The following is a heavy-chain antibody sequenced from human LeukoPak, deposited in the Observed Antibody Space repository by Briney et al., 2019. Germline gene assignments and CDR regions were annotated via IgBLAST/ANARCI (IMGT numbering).Heavy chain of an antibody. Sequence: GESLKISCKGSGYSFTSYWIGWVRQMPGKGLEWMGIIYPGDSDTRYSPSFQGQVTISADKSISTAYLQWSSLKASDTAMYYCARFPTDYYDSSGYSFDYWGQGTLVTVSS. V-gene: IGHV5-51*01. CDR1: GYSFTSYW. D-gene: IGHD3-22*01. CDR3: ARFPTDYYDSSGYSFDY. CDR2: IYPGDSDT. J-gene: IGHJ4*02.